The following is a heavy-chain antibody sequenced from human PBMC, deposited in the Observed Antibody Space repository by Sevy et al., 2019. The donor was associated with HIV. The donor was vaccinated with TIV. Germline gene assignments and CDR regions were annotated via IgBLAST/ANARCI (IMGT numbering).Heavy chain of an antibody. CDR2: IKSKTDDGTT. CDR3: TTGEDVYSSSWHPHYSYGMDV. D-gene: IGHD6-13*01. J-gene: IGHJ6*02. CDR1: GFTFSNTW. Sequence: GGSLRLSCAASGFTFSNTWMNWFRQAPGKGLEWVGGIKSKTDDGTTDYAAPVKGRFTISRDVSKNTLYLQMNSLKTEDTAVYYCTTGEDVYSSSWHPHYSYGMDVWGQGTTVTVSS. V-gene: IGHV3-15*07.